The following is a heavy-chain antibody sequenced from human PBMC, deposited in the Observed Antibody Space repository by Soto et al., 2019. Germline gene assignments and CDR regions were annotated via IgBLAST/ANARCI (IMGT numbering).Heavy chain of an antibody. CDR2: IYYSGST. J-gene: IGHJ4*02. V-gene: IGHV4-39*02. CDR1: GGSISSSSYY. CDR3: AGESDYDYVWGSYRYSY. Sequence: QLQLQESGPGLVKPSETLSLTCTVSGGSISSSSYYWGWIRQPPGKGLEWIGSIYYSGSTYYNPSLKSRVTISVDTSKNQFSLKLSSVTAGDTAVYYCAGESDYDYVWGSYRYSYWGQGTLVTVSS. D-gene: IGHD3-16*02.